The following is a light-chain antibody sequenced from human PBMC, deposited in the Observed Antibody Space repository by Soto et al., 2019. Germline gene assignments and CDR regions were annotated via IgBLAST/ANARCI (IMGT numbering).Light chain of an antibody. CDR2: RAS. V-gene: IGKV3-15*01. CDR3: QQYQAWHLT. J-gene: IGKJ1*01. Sequence: EIVMTQSPATLSVSPGEGVTLSCRASQSVNSYLAWSRQNTGQAPKLLIYRASSRATGVPVSFSGSGSGTDFTLTISSLRSEDFAIDYCQQYQAWHLTFGLGTRVEI. CDR1: QSVNSY.